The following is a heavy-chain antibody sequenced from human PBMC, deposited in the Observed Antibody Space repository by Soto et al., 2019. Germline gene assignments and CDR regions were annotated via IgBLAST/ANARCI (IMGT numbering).Heavy chain of an antibody. Sequence: LRLSCATSGLSFSSYWMSWVRQAPGKGLEWVANIKQDESEKNYVDSVKGRFTISRDNAKNSLYLQMNSLRAEDTAVYFCANDRQNGNYYVRGVTYYFEYWGQGNLVTVSS. CDR3: ANDRQNGNYYVRGVTYYFEY. J-gene: IGHJ4*02. V-gene: IGHV3-7*03. D-gene: IGHD3-10*02. CDR2: IKQDESEK. CDR1: GLSFSSYW.